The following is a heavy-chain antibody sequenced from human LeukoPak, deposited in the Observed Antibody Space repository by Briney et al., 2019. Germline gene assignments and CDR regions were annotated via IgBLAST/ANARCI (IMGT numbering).Heavy chain of an antibody. CDR3: ERKGQWLVGYGMDV. V-gene: IGHV3-30*04. CDR2: ISYDRSNK. Sequence: PGGSLRLSCAASGFTFSSYAMHWVRQAPGKGLEWVVVISYDRSNKYYADTVKGRFTISRDNSKNALYLQMNSLGAEDMAVYYCERKGQWLVGYGMDVWGQGTTVTVSS. D-gene: IGHD6-19*01. CDR1: GFTFSSYA. J-gene: IGHJ6*02.